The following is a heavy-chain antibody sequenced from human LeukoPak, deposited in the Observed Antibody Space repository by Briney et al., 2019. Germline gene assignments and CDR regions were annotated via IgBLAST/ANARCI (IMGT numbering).Heavy chain of an antibody. Sequence: GESLKISCKGSGYSFTSYWIGWVRQLPGKGLEWMGIFYPGDSDTRYSPSFQGQVTISADKSISTAYLQWISLKASDTAMYYCARHYGDTMIVPDAFDIWGQGTMVTVSS. CDR2: FYPGDSDT. V-gene: IGHV5-51*01. CDR3: ARHYGDTMIVPDAFDI. D-gene: IGHD3-22*01. CDR1: GYSFTSYW. J-gene: IGHJ3*02.